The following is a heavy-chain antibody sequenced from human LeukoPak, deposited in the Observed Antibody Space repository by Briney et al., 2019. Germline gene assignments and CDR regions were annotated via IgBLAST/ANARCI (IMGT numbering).Heavy chain of an antibody. V-gene: IGHV3-30*03. CDR3: ARDSASIAAAVYWYFDL. CDR2: ISYDGSNK. Sequence: GRSLRLSCAASGFTFSSYGMHWVRQAPGKGLEWVAVISYDGSNKYYADSVKGRFTISRDNSKNTLYLQMNSLRAEDSAVYFCARDSASIAAAVYWYFDLWGRGTLVTVSS. D-gene: IGHD6-13*01. CDR1: GFTFSSYG. J-gene: IGHJ2*01.